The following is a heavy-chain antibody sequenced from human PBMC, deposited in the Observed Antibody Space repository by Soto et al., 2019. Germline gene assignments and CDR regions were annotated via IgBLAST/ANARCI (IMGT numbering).Heavy chain of an antibody. J-gene: IGHJ4*02. CDR3: ASGGVAAYFDY. CDR2: ISYDGSNK. Sequence: GGSLGLSCAASGFTFSSYTMHWVRQAPGKGLEWVAVISYDGSNKDYADSVKGRFTISRGNSKNTLYLQMNSLRAEDTAVYYCASGGVAAYFDYWGQGTLVTVSS. V-gene: IGHV3-30*14. D-gene: IGHD2-15*01. CDR1: GFTFSSYT.